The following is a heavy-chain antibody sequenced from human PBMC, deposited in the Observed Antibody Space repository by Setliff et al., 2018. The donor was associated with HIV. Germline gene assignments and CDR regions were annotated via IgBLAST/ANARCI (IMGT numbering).Heavy chain of an antibody. CDR3: ARAAAGNTGPFDL. Sequence: KPSETLSLTCAVSAYSISSGYYWGWIRQPPGKGLEWIGSIYHSGSTNYNPSLKSRVTMSVDTSKNQFSLKLTSVTASDTAVYYCARAAAGNTGPFDLWGQGSPVTVSS. D-gene: IGHD4-17*01. J-gene: IGHJ4*02. V-gene: IGHV4-38-2*01. CDR2: IYHSGST. CDR1: AYSISSGYY.